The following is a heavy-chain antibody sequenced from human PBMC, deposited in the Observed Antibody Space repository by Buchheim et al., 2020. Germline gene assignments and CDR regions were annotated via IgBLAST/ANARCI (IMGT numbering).Heavy chain of an antibody. CDR2: ISYDGSNK. Sequence: QVQLVESGGGVVQPGRSLRLSCAASGFTFSSYAMHWVRQAPGKGLEWVAVISYDGSNKYYADSVKGRFTISRDNYKNTLYLQMNSLRAEDTAVYYCARAFRVRGSHFDYWGQGTL. D-gene: IGHD1-26*01. V-gene: IGHV3-30-3*01. J-gene: IGHJ4*02. CDR3: ARAFRVRGSHFDY. CDR1: GFTFSSYA.